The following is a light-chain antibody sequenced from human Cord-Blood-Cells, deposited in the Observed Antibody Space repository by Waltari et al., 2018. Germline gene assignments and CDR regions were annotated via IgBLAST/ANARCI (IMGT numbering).Light chain of an antibody. Sequence: EIVLTQSPRTLSLSPGERATLSCRASQSVSSSYFAWYQQKPGQAPRLLIHGASSRATGIPDRFSGSGSGTDFTLTISRLEPEDFAVYYCQQYGSSPYTFGQGTKLEIK. CDR3: QQYGSSPYT. J-gene: IGKJ2*01. V-gene: IGKV3-20*01. CDR2: GAS. CDR1: QSVSSSY.